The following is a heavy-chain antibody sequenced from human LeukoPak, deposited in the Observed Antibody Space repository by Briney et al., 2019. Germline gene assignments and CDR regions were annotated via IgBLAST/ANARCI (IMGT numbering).Heavy chain of an antibody. CDR2: ISYDGSNK. D-gene: IGHD5-12*01. CDR1: GFTFSSYA. V-gene: IGHV3-30-3*01. CDR3: ARPPLYSGYDKLNDY. J-gene: IGHJ4*02. Sequence: GRSLRLSCAAPGFTFSSYAMHWVRQAPGKGLEWVAVISYDGSNKYYADSVKGRFTISRDNSKNTLYLQMNSLRAEDTAVYYCARPPLYSGYDKLNDYWGQGTLVTVSS.